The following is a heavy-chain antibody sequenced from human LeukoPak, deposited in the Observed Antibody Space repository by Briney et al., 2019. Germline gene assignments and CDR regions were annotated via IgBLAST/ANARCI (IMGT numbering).Heavy chain of an antibody. CDR3: AKDMRPYSGAGRFLFDQ. CDR1: GVSLRYYG. J-gene: IGHJ4*02. Sequence: GGALRLSCAASGVSLRYYGIRWVREGPGKGLEWGALISCEGSDKYLADSAKGRFSISRDNSQNTLYLQMNSLRAEDTAIYYCAKDMRPYSGAGRFLFDQWGQGTLVIVSS. V-gene: IGHV3-30*18. CDR2: ISCEGSDK. D-gene: IGHD1-26*01.